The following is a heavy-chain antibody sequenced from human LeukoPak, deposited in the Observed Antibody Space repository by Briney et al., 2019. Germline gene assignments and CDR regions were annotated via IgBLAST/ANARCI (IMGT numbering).Heavy chain of an antibody. CDR3: ARVYSSGWYVY. CDR2: IIPIIGTA. Sequence: GASVKVSCKASGGTFSSYAISWVRQAPGQGLEWMGGIIPIIGTANYAQKFQGRVTITADESTSTAYMELSSLRSEDTAVYYGARVYSSGWYVYWGQGTLVTVSS. CDR1: GGTFSSYA. J-gene: IGHJ4*02. V-gene: IGHV1-69*13. D-gene: IGHD6-19*01.